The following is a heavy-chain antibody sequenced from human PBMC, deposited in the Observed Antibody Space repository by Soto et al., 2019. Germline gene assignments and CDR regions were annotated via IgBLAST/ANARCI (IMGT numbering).Heavy chain of an antibody. Sequence: PSETLSLTCTVSGGSISSYYWSWIRQPPGKGLEWIGYIYYSGSTNYNPPLKSRVTISVDTSKNQFSLKLSSVTAADTAVYYCASSSGWSDRPIDHWGQGTLVTVSS. CDR2: IYYSGST. CDR1: GGSISSYY. V-gene: IGHV4-59*01. CDR3: ASSSGWSDRPIDH. D-gene: IGHD6-19*01. J-gene: IGHJ4*02.